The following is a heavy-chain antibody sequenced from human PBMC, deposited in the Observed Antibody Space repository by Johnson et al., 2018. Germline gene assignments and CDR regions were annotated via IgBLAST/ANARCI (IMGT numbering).Heavy chain of an antibody. J-gene: IGHJ6*03. CDR3: AREASSSSYSYYYMDV. CDR1: GGSISSGGYY. CDR2: TYYSGST. D-gene: IGHD6-6*01. V-gene: IGHV4-31*03. Sequence: QVQLQESGPRLVKPSQTLSLTCTVSGGSISSGGYYWSWIRQHPGKGLEWIGYTYYSGSTFYNPSLKRRVAISVDTSKNQFSLKLRSVTAADTAVYYCAREASSSSYSYYYMDVWGKGTTVTVSS.